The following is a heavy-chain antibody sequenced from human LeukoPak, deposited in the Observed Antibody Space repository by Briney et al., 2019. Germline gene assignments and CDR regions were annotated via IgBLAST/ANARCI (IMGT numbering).Heavy chain of an antibody. J-gene: IGHJ5*02. Sequence: SETLSLTCTVSGYSISSGYYWGWIRQPPGQGLEWIGSIYHSGSTYYNPSLKSRVTISVDTSKNQFSLKLSSVTAADTAVYYCARPLRYFDPSSFDPWGQGTLVTVSS. CDR2: IYHSGST. CDR1: GYSISSGYY. D-gene: IGHD3-9*01. V-gene: IGHV4-38-2*02. CDR3: ARPLRYFDPSSFDP.